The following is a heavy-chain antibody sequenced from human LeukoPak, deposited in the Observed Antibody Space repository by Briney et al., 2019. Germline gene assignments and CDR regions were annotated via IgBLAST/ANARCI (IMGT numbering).Heavy chain of an antibody. CDR1: GFTFSSYS. V-gene: IGHV3-48*04. CDR3: AKQHHYDSSGPFDY. J-gene: IGHJ4*02. D-gene: IGHD3-22*01. CDR2: ISSSSSTI. Sequence: QPGGSLRLSCAASGFTFSSYSMNWVRQAPGKGLEWVSYISSSSSTIYYADPVKGRFTISRDNAKNSLYLQMNSLRAEDTALYYCAKQHHYDSSGPFDYWGQGTLVTVSS.